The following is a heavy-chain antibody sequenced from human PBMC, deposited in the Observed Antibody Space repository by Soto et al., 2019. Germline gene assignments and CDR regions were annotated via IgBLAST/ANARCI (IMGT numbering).Heavy chain of an antibody. D-gene: IGHD3-22*01. CDR3: ARTNYYDSSDLLPNSAYYYYGMDV. V-gene: IGHV1-18*04. J-gene: IGHJ6*02. CDR1: GYTFTSYG. Sequence: QVQLVQSGAEVKKPGASVKVSCKASGYTFTSYGISWVRQAPGQGLEWMGWISAYNGNTNYAQKLQGRVTMTTDTSTSTAYIELRSLRSDDTAVYYCARTNYYDSSDLLPNSAYYYYGMDVWGQGTTVTVSS. CDR2: ISAYNGNT.